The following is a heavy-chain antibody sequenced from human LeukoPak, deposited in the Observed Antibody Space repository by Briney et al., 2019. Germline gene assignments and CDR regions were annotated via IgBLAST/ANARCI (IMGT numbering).Heavy chain of an antibody. Sequence: GGSLRLSCAASGFTFSSYWMHWVRQAPGKGLVWVSRIHSDGITTSYADSVKGRFTISRDNAKNTLYLQMNSLGAEDTAVYYCAKDVDQYYFDYWGQGTLVTVSS. CDR1: GFTFSSYW. CDR3: AKDVDQYYFDY. J-gene: IGHJ4*02. CDR2: IHSDGITT. D-gene: IGHD2-15*01. V-gene: IGHV3-74*01.